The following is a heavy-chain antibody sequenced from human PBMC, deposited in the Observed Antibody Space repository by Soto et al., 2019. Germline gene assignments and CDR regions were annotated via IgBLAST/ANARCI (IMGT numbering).Heavy chain of an antibody. CDR1: GYTFTSYG. Sequence: ASVKVSCKASGYTFTSYGISWVRQAPGQGLEWMGWISAYNGNTNYAQKLQGRVTMTTDTSTSTAYMELRSLRSDDTAVYYCARLYYDYIWGSYRPRWFDPWGQGTLVTVSS. CDR2: ISAYNGNT. D-gene: IGHD3-16*02. J-gene: IGHJ5*02. CDR3: ARLYYDYIWGSYRPRWFDP. V-gene: IGHV1-18*01.